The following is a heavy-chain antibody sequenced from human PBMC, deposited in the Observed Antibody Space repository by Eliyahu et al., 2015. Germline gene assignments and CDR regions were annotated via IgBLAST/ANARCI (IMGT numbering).Heavy chain of an antibody. D-gene: IGHD2-2*02. J-gene: IGHJ6*03. V-gene: IGHV4-39*01. CDR3: ARHEVVPAVKPMDV. CDR1: GXSIXSSSYY. CDR2: IXYSGST. Sequence: QLQLQESGPGLVKPSETLSLXCTVSGXSIXSSSYYWGWIRQPPGKGLEWIGSIXYSGSTYYNPSLKSRVTISVDTSKNQFSLKLSSVTAADTAVYYCARHEVVPAVKPMDVWGKGTTVTVSS.